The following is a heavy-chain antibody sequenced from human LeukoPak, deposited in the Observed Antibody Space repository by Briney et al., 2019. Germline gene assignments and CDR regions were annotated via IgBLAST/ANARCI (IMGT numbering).Heavy chain of an antibody. J-gene: IGHJ4*02. CDR2: IYYSGST. V-gene: IGHV4-59*01. Sequence: SETLSLTCTVSGGSISSYYWSWIRQPPGKGLECIGYIYYSGSTNYNPSLKSRVTISVDTSKNQFSLKLSSVTAADTAVYYCARDKGYCSGGSCYMGGLDYWGQGTLVTVSS. D-gene: IGHD2-15*01. CDR3: ARDKGYCSGGSCYMGGLDY. CDR1: GGSISSYY.